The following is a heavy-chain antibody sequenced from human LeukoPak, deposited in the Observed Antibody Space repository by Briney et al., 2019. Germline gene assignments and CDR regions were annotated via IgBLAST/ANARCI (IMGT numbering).Heavy chain of an antibody. J-gene: IGHJ5*02. V-gene: IGHV4-39*07. CDR3: ARVLYYYDRSPYYSLTHNWFDP. CDR2: IYYSGST. Sequence: SETLSLTCTVSGASISSSSYYWGWIRQPPGKGLEWIGIIYYSGSTYYNPSLKSRVSVSVDTSKDQFSLKMTSVTAADTAMYYCARVLYYYDRSPYYSLTHNWFDPWGQGTLVTVSS. D-gene: IGHD3-22*01. CDR1: GASISSSSYY.